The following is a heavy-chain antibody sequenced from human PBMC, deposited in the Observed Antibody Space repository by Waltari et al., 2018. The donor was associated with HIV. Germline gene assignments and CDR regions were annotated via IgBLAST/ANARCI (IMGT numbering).Heavy chain of an antibody. D-gene: IGHD6-6*01. V-gene: IGHV3-7*01. CDR1: GFTFSSYW. CDR2: IKQDGSEK. Sequence: EVQLVESGGGLVQPGGSLRLSCAASGFTFSSYWLSWVRQAPGKGLEWVANIKQDGSEKYYVDSVKGRFTISRDNAKNSLYLQMNSLRAEDTAVYYCARDAYSSSVAWFDPWGQGTLVTVSS. J-gene: IGHJ5*02. CDR3: ARDAYSSSVAWFDP.